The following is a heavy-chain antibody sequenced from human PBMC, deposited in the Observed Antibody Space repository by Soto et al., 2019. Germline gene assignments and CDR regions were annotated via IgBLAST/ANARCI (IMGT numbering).Heavy chain of an antibody. D-gene: IGHD2-2*01. CDR3: ARQPRCTSTYCFGYDYYFLS. J-gene: IGHJ4*02. CDR1: GGAVGSSSYY. V-gene: IGHV4-39*01. CDR2: VYYSGST. Sequence: QLQLQESGPGLVKPSETLSLTCTVSGGAVGSSSYYWGWIRQPPGKGLEWIGSVYYSGSTYDNPSLKGRVAMSVDSSKNQISLKLNSLPAADTAVYFCARQPRCTSTYCFGYDYYFLSWGQGTLVTVSS.